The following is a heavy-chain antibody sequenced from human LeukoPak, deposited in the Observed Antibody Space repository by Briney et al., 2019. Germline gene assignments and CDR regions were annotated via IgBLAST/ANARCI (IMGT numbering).Heavy chain of an antibody. J-gene: IGHJ5*02. CDR1: GFTFSTYG. CDR2: IRYDGSHT. CDR3: AKVLDYGDYGGFDP. D-gene: IGHD4-17*01. V-gene: IGHV3-30*02. Sequence: PGGSLRLSCAASGFTFSTYGMHWARQAPGKGLEWVAFIRYDGSHTYYADSLKGRFTISRDNSKNTLFLQMISLRAEDTVVYYCAKVLDYGDYGGFDPCGQGTLVTVSS.